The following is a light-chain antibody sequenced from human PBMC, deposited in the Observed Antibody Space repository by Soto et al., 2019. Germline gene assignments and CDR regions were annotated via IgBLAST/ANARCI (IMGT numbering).Light chain of an antibody. CDR1: GSDVGGYNY. Sequence: QSALTQPASVSGSPEQSLTISCTGTGSDVGGYNYVSWYQQHPGKAPKLMIYEVSNRPSEVSNRFSGSKSGNTASLTISGLQAEDEADYYCSSYTSSSTEVFGTGTKVTVL. CDR3: SSYTSSSTEV. CDR2: EVS. J-gene: IGLJ1*01. V-gene: IGLV2-14*01.